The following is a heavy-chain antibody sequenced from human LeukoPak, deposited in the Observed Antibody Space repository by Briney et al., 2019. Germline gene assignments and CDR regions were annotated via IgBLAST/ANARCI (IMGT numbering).Heavy chain of an antibody. V-gene: IGHV3-21*01. CDR3: ARSGKYCGGDCYPAEYFQH. CDR1: GFTFSSYS. D-gene: IGHD2-21*02. Sequence: GGSLRLSCAASGFTFSSYSMNWVRQASGKGLEWVSSISSSSSYIYYADSVKGRFTISRDNAKNSLYLQMNSMRAEDTAVYYCARSGKYCGGDCYPAEYFQHWGQGALVTVSS. CDR2: ISSSSSYI. J-gene: IGHJ1*01.